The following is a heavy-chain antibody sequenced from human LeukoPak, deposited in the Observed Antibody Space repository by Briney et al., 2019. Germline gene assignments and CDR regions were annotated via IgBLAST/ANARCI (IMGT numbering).Heavy chain of an antibody. J-gene: IGHJ4*02. CDR1: EYTFTGDY. CDR3: ARDQDGYNYDY. Sequence: ASVKVSRKASEYTFTGDYVHWVRQAPGQGLEWMGWINPNSGGTNYAQKFQGRVTMTRDTSINTAYMELSRLTSDDTAVYYCARDQDGYNYDYWGQGTLVTGSS. CDR2: INPNSGGT. D-gene: IGHD5-24*01. V-gene: IGHV1-2*02.